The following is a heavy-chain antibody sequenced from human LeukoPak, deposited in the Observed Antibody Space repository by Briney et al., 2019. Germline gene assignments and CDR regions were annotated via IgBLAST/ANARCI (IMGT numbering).Heavy chain of an antibody. CDR1: GFTFSTYA. CDR2: ISGSGGDT. D-gene: IGHD3-9*01. Sequence: GGSLRLSCAASGFTFSTYAMSWVRQAPGKGLEWVSVISGSGGDTKYADSVKGRFTISRDNSKNTLYLQMNSLRAEDTAIYYCAKEHDMLTGYHYDFWGQGTLVTVSS. J-gene: IGHJ4*02. V-gene: IGHV3-23*01. CDR3: AKEHDMLTGYHYDF.